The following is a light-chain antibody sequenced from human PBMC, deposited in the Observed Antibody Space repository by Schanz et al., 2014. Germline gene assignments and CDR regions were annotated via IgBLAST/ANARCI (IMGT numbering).Light chain of an antibody. V-gene: IGKV1-33*01. CDR2: DAS. CDR3: QQYDHRPYT. J-gene: IGKJ2*01. Sequence: DIQMTQSPSSLSASVGDRVTITCRASQDITNHLNWYQQKPGKAPKLLIYDASNLETGVPSRFSGAGSGTDFTFAISSLQPEDSATYYCQQYDHRPYTFGQGTKLEI. CDR1: QDITNH.